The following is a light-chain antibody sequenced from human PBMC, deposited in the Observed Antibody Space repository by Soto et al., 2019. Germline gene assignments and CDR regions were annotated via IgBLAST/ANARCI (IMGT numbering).Light chain of an antibody. Sequence: EIVLTQSPATLSLSPGERATLSCRASQSVSSYLAWYQQKPGQAPRLLIYDASNRATGIPARFSGSGSGTDFPLTISSLEHEDFAVYYCQQRSNWPPYTFGQGTKREIK. CDR3: QQRSNWPPYT. J-gene: IGKJ2*01. V-gene: IGKV3-11*01. CDR1: QSVSSY. CDR2: DAS.